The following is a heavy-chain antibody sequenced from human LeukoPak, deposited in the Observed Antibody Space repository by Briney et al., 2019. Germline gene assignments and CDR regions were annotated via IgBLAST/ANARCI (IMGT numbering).Heavy chain of an antibody. CDR2: IGGSTVGT. V-gene: IGHV3-23*01. Sequence: PGGSLRLSCAAFGFTFSAYTMSWLRQAPGKGLEWVASIGGSTVGTYHAESVKGRFTISRDNSNNTVFLQMNSLRAEDTAVYYCARDGGYSSGWYTYWGQGTLVTVSS. J-gene: IGHJ4*02. CDR3: ARDGGYSSGWYTY. CDR1: GFTFSAYT. D-gene: IGHD6-19*01.